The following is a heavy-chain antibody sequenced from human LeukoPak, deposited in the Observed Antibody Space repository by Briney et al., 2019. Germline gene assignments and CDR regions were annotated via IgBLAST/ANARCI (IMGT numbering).Heavy chain of an antibody. CDR2: FYYSGST. V-gene: IGHV4-59*11. Sequence: SETLSLTCTVSGGSISSHYWSWIRQPPGKGLEWIGYFYYSGSTNYNPSLQSRVTISVDTSKNHFSLKLTSGTAADTAVYYCTRLLDNDSSGYPDTFDMWGQGTMVTVSS. CDR3: TRLLDNDSSGYPDTFDM. CDR1: GGSISSHY. D-gene: IGHD3-22*01. J-gene: IGHJ3*02.